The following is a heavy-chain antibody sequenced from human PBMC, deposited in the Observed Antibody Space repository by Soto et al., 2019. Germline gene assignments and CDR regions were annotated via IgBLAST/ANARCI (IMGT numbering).Heavy chain of an antibody. Sequence: SETLSLTCTVSGGSISSYYWSWIRQPPGKGLEWIGYIYYSGSTNYNPSLKSRVTISVDTSKNQFSLKLSSVTAADTAVYYCARHIYDFWSGYSPYYMDVWGKGTTVTVSS. J-gene: IGHJ6*03. CDR3: ARHIYDFWSGYSPYYMDV. CDR1: GGSISSYY. CDR2: IYYSGST. D-gene: IGHD3-3*01. V-gene: IGHV4-59*08.